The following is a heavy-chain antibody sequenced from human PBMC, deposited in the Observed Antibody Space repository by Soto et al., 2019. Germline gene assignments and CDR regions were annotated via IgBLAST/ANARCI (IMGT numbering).Heavy chain of an antibody. Sequence: ASVKVSCKASGYTFTSYDINWVRQATGQGLEWMGWMNPNSGNTGYAQKFQGRVTMTRNTSISTAYMELSSLRSEDTAVYYCASFPVDFWGGYYNDYWGQGTLVTVSS. J-gene: IGHJ4*02. D-gene: IGHD3-3*01. CDR1: GYTFTSYD. V-gene: IGHV1-8*01. CDR3: ASFPVDFWGGYYNDY. CDR2: MNPNSGNT.